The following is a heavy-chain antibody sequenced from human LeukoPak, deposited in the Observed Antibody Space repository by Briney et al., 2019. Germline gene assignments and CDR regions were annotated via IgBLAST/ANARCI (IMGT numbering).Heavy chain of an antibody. D-gene: IGHD3-22*01. Sequence: GGSLRLSCAASGFTFSNYWMHWVRQAPGKGPVWVSRINSDGSSTSYADSVKGRFTISRDNAKNTLHLQMNSLRVEDTAVYYCARGDPSWGVVVISEAHYWGQGTLVTVSS. CDR2: INSDGSST. J-gene: IGHJ4*02. CDR1: GFTFSNYW. V-gene: IGHV3-74*01. CDR3: ARGDPSWGVVVISEAHY.